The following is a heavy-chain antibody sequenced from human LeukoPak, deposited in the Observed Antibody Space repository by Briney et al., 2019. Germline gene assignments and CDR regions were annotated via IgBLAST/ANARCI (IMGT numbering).Heavy chain of an antibody. Sequence: SETLSLTCTVSGGSISSSSYFWGWIRQPPGKGLEWIGSIYYSGSTYCNPSLKSRVTISVDTSKNQFSPKLSSVTAADTADYYCARQKGDYYGSGSYYPRNWFDPWGQGTLVTVSS. D-gene: IGHD3-10*01. CDR3: ARQKGDYYGSGSYYPRNWFDP. V-gene: IGHV4-39*01. CDR2: IYYSGST. J-gene: IGHJ5*02. CDR1: GGSISSSSYF.